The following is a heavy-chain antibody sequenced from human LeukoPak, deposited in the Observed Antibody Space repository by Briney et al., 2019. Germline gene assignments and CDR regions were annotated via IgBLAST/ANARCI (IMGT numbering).Heavy chain of an antibody. CDR3: AKGVGTTSSHFHH. D-gene: IGHD1-26*01. CDR1: GFTFSSYD. Sequence: GGSLRLSCAASGFTFSSYDMTWVRQAPGKGLESVSAISASGGRTFYADSVKGRFTISRDDSKNTPYLQMNSLRAEDTAVYYCAKGVGTTSSHFHHWGQGTLVTVSS. J-gene: IGHJ1*01. CDR2: ISASGGRT. V-gene: IGHV3-23*01.